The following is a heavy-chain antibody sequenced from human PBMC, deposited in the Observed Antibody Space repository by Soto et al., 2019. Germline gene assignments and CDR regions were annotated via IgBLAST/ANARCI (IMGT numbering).Heavy chain of an antibody. V-gene: IGHV3-53*01. CDR3: AREPLTNWGNDAFEI. Sequence: GGSLRLSCAASGFTVSSNYMSWVRQAPGKGLEWVSVIYSGGSTYYADSVKGRFTISRDNSKNTLYLQMNSLRAEDTAVYYCAREPLTNWGNDAFEIWGQGTMVTVSS. CDR2: IYSGGST. J-gene: IGHJ3*02. CDR1: GFTVSSNY. D-gene: IGHD7-27*01.